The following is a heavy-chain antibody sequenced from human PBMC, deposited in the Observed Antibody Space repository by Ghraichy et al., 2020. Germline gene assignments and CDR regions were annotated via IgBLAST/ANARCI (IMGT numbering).Heavy chain of an antibody. CDR2: IWYDGSNK. Sequence: GESLNISCAASGFSFSENAMHWVRQAPGKGLDWVTIIWYDGSNKYYTDSVKGRFTISRDNAKNTVYLQMNSLRIEDTGIYYCARGGVSARPDYWGQGTPVXVSX. D-gene: IGHD6-6*01. CDR1: GFSFSENA. CDR3: ARGGVSARPDY. J-gene: IGHJ4*02. V-gene: IGHV3-33*01.